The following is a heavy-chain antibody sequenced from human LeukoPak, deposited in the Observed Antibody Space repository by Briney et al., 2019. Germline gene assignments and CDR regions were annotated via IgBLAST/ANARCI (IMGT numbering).Heavy chain of an antibody. V-gene: IGHV4-34*01. CDR3: ARPSIVGATGAFDI. CDR1: GGSISSYY. J-gene: IGHJ3*02. Sequence: PSETLSLTCTVSGGSISSYYWSWIRQPPGKGLEWIGEINHSGSTNYNPSLKSRVTISVDTSKNQFSLKLSSVTAADTAVYYCARPSIVGATGAFDIWGQGTMVTVSS. CDR2: INHSGST. D-gene: IGHD1-26*01.